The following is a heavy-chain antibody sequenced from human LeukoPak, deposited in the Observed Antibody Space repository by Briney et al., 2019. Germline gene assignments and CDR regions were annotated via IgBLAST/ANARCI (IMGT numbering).Heavy chain of an antibody. CDR3: AREKLSGYDYYYYGMDV. D-gene: IGHD3-22*01. V-gene: IGHV1-8*01. J-gene: IGHJ6*02. Sequence: ASVKVSCKASGYTFTSYDINWVQQATGQGLEWMGWMNPNSGNTGYAQKFQGRVTMTRNTSISTAYMELSSLRSEDTAVYYCAREKLSGYDYYYYGMDVWGQGTTVTVSS. CDR1: GYTFTSYD. CDR2: MNPNSGNT.